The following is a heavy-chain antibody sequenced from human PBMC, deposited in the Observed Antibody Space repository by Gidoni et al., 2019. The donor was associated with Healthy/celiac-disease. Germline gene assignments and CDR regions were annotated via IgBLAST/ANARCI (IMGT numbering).Heavy chain of an antibody. J-gene: IGHJ4*02. CDR3: GRAGGYEVDY. CDR1: GDSISSYY. D-gene: IGHD5-12*01. Sequence: QVQLQESGPGLLKPSETLSLTCTVSGDSISSYYWCWIRQPPGKGLEWIGYIYYSGSTNYNPSLKRRVTISVDTSKNQFSLKLGSVTAADTAVYYCGRAGGYEVDYWGQGTLVTVSS. V-gene: IGHV4-59*01. CDR2: IYYSGST.